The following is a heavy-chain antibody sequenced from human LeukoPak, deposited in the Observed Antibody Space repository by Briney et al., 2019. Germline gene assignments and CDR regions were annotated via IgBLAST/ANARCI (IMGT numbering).Heavy chain of an antibody. V-gene: IGHV5-51*01. Sequence: GESLKISCKGSGYSFISYWIGWVRQMPGKGLEWMGIIYPGDSDTRYSPSFQGQVTISADKSISTAYLQWSSLKASDTAMYYCARQGSLTGDPFDYWGQGTLVTVSS. CDR2: IYPGDSDT. J-gene: IGHJ4*02. CDR1: GYSFISYW. D-gene: IGHD7-27*01. CDR3: ARQGSLTGDPFDY.